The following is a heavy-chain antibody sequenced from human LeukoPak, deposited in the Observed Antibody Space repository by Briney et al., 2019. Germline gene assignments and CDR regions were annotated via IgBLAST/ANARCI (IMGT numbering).Heavy chain of an antibody. Sequence: GGSLRLSCAASGLTFSSYSMNWVRQAPGKGLEWVSSISSSSSYIYYADSVKGRFTISRDNAKNSLYLQMNSLRAEDTAVYYCARDPPGRSRYFDYWGQGTLVTVSS. CDR3: ARDPPGRSRYFDY. V-gene: IGHV3-21*01. D-gene: IGHD2-2*01. CDR1: GLTFSSYS. CDR2: ISSSSSYI. J-gene: IGHJ4*02.